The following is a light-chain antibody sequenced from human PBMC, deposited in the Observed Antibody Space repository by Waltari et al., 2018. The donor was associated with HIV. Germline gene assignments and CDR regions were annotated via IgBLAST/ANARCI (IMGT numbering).Light chain of an antibody. CDR3: QQYDNLPRT. J-gene: IGKJ1*01. CDR2: DAS. V-gene: IGKV1-33*01. Sequence: DIQMTQSPSSLSASVGDRVTITCKASQDISNYLNCYQQKPGKAPKLLIYDASNLETGVPSRFSGSGSGTDFTFTISSLQPEDIATYYCQQYDNLPRTFGQGTKVEIK. CDR1: QDISNY.